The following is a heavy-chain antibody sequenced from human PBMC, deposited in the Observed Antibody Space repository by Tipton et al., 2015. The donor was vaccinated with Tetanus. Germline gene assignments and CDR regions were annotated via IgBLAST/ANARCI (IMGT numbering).Heavy chain of an antibody. CDR2: IYDSGSI. D-gene: IGHD1-1*01. Sequence: LRLSCIVSGGSISSGGYYWSWIRQHPGKGLGLIGDIYDSGSIYYNPSLKRRVSISIDTSKNQFSLKLSSVTAADTAVYYCARERYIHYGMDVWGQGTTVTVSS. V-gene: IGHV4-31*03. CDR3: ARERYIHYGMDV. J-gene: IGHJ6*02. CDR1: GGSISSGGYY.